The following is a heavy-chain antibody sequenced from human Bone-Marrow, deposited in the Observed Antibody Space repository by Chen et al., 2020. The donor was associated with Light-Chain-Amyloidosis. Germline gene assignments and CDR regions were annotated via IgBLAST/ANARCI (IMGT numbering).Heavy chain of an antibody. D-gene: IGHD3-9*01. CDR3: AKDISYDDILPGYPADAFDI. CDR2: ISGRGGSR. J-gene: IGHJ3*02. Sequence: EVQLVASGGGLLQRGGSLRLSCAASGFAFSSYAMSWVRQAPGKGREWVSTISGRGGSRYYGDSVKGRLTISRDNCKNALFGKMKSLRAEDTAVYYCAKDISYDDILPGYPADAFDIWGQGTMVTVSS. V-gene: IGHV3-23*04. CDR1: GFAFSSYA.